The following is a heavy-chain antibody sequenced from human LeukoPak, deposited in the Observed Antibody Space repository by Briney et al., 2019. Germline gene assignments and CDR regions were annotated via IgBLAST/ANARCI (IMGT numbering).Heavy chain of an antibody. CDR1: GGSFTSFY. CDR2: FFSSDNT. CDR3: ARRGGSSWYRIHY. D-gene: IGHD6-13*01. Sequence: SETLSLTCTVSGGSFTSFYWSWIRQPAGKGLEWIGRFFSSDNTNYNPSFKSRASISVDKSKNQFSLKLSSVTAADTAVYYCARRGGSSWYRIHYWGQGTLVTVSS. J-gene: IGHJ4*02. V-gene: IGHV4-4*07.